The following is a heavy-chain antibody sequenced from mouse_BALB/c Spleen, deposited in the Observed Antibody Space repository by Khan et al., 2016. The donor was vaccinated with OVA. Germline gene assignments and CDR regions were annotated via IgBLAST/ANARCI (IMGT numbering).Heavy chain of an antibody. Sequence: QIQLVQSGPELKKPGETVKISCKASGYTFTNYGMNWVKQAPGKGLQWMGWIYTYTGEPTYADDFKGRFAFSLESSASPAYLQINNLTNEDTATYFCARGSSRAMDYWGQGTSVTVAS. CDR3: ARGSSRAMDY. J-gene: IGHJ4*01. D-gene: IGHD1-1*01. CDR2: IYTYTGEP. CDR1: GYTFTNYG. V-gene: IGHV9-3-1*01.